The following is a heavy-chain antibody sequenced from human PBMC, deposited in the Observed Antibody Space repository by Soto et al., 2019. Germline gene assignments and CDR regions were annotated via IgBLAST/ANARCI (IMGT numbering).Heavy chain of an antibody. D-gene: IGHD3-3*01. V-gene: IGHV1-2*02. CDR2: INPNSGGT. CDR1: GYTFTSYG. Sequence: ASVKVSCKASGYTFTSYGISWVRQAPGQGLEWMGWINPNSGGTNYAQKFQGRVTMTRDTSISTAYMELSRLRSDDTAVYYCARSPTITIFGVVTAPYYYYGMDVWGQGTTVTVSS. J-gene: IGHJ6*02. CDR3: ARSPTITIFGVVTAPYYYYGMDV.